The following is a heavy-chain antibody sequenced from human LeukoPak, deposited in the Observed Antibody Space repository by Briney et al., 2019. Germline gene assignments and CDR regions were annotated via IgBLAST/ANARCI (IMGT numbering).Heavy chain of an antibody. Sequence: PSETLSLTCAVYGGSFSGYYWSWIRQPPGKGLEWIGEINHSGSTNYNPSLKSRVTISVDTSKNQFSLKLSSVTAADTAVNYCARVPKYFDLWGRGTLVTVSS. J-gene: IGHJ2*01. CDR1: GGSFSGYY. CDR2: INHSGST. V-gene: IGHV4-34*01. CDR3: ARVPKYFDL.